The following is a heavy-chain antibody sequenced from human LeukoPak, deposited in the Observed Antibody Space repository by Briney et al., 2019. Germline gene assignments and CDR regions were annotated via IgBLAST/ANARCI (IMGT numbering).Heavy chain of an antibody. CDR3: AKDQSGSLDY. CDR1: GFTFSSYS. D-gene: IGHD1-26*01. Sequence: GGSLRLSCAASGFTFSSYSMNWARQAPGKGLEWVSSISSSSSYIYYADSVKGRFTISRDNAKNSLYLQMNSLRAEDTALYYCAKDQSGSLDYWGQGTLVTVSS. V-gene: IGHV3-21*04. CDR2: ISSSSSYI. J-gene: IGHJ4*02.